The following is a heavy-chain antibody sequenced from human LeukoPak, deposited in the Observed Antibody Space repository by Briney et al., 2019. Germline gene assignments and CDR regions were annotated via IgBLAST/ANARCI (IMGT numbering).Heavy chain of an antibody. Sequence: GRSLRLSCAASGFTFSSYGMHWVRQAPGKGLEWVAVISYDGSNKYYADSVKGRITISRDNSKNTLYLQMNSLRAEDTAVYYCATLAARPYYFDYWGQGTLVTVSS. CDR1: GFTFSSYG. CDR3: ATLAARPYYFDY. D-gene: IGHD6-6*01. V-gene: IGHV3-30*03. CDR2: ISYDGSNK. J-gene: IGHJ4*02.